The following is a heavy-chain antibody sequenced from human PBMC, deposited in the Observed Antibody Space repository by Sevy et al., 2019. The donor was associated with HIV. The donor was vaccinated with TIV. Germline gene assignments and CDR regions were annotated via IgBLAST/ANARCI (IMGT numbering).Heavy chain of an antibody. CDR2: ISRSGSTI. CDR1: XXTFSDYX. J-gene: IGHJ5*02. Sequence: GGSLRLSCAAXXXTFSDYXMSWIRQAPGKGLEWVSYISRSGSTINYADSVKGRFTISRDNAKNSLYLQINSLRAEDTAVYXXAXXXTMXEXXXWFXPXXXGTLVTVSS. CDR3: AXXXTMXEXXXWFXP. V-gene: IGHV3-11*01. D-gene: IGHD3-22*01.